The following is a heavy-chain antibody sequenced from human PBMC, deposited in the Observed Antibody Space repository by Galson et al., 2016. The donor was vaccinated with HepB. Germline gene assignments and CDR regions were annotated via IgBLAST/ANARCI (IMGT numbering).Heavy chain of an antibody. D-gene: IGHD6-19*01. CDR3: AKDIGTGAVTGDFDY. CDR2: ISGGGVNT. V-gene: IGHV3-23*01. Sequence: SLRLSCAASGFTFSSYAMTWVRQAPGKGLEWVSTISGGGVNTYYADSVKGRFTISRDNSKNTLYLQMNSLRAEDTAVYYCAKDIGTGAVTGDFDYWGQGSLVTVSS. CDR1: GFTFSSYA. J-gene: IGHJ4*02.